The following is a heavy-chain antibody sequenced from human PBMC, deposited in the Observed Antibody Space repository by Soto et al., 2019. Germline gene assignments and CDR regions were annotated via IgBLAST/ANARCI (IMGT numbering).Heavy chain of an antibody. J-gene: IGHJ6*02. V-gene: IGHV1-69*08. Sequence: QVQLVQSGAEVKKPGSSVKVSCKASGGTFSSYTISWVRQAPGQGLEWMGRIIPILGIANYAQKFQGRVTITADKSPSTAYMELSSLRSEDTAVYYCARDSDDSSGYYYYYYGMDVWGQGTTVTVSS. CDR2: IIPILGIA. D-gene: IGHD3-22*01. CDR1: GGTFSSYT. CDR3: ARDSDDSSGYYYYYYGMDV.